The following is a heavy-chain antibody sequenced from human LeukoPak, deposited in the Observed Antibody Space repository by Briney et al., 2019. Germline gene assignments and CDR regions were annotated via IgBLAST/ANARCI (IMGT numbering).Heavy chain of an antibody. CDR3: ARAKGLFDY. Sequence: ASVKVSCKASGYTFTTYYMHWVRQAPGRGLEWMGMINPSGGTTSYAQKLQGRVTMTRDTSTSTVYMELSSLRSEDTAVFYCARAKGLFDYWGQGTLVTVSS. V-gene: IGHV1-46*04. J-gene: IGHJ4*02. CDR1: GYTFTTYY. CDR2: INPSGGTT.